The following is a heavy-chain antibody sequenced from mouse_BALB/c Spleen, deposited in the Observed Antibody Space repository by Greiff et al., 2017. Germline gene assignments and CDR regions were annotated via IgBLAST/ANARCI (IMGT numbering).Heavy chain of an antibody. CDR3: ARSARGYFDY. CDR2: ISSGSSTI. J-gene: IGHJ2*01. V-gene: IGHV5-17*02. D-gene: IGHD3-1*01. Sequence: EVQLVESGGGLVKPGGSLKLSCAASGFAFSSYGMHWVRQAPEKGLEWVAYISSGSSTIYYADTVKGRFTISRDNPKNTLFLQMTSLRSEDTAMYYCARSARGYFDYWGQGTTLTVSS. CDR1: GFAFSSYG.